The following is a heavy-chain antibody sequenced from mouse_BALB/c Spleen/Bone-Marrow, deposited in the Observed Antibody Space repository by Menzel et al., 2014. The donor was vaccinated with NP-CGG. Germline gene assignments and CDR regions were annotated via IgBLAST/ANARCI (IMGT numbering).Heavy chain of an antibody. J-gene: IGHJ2*01. V-gene: IGHV2-6-7*01. CDR1: GFSLTGYA. Sequence: QVQLQQPGPGLVSPSQSLSITCTVSGFSLTGYALNWVRHPPGKGLEWLGMIWGDGITDYNSALKSRLSISKDNSKSQVFLKMNSLQTDDTARYYCARHHYYGYFDYWGQGTTLTVSS. CDR2: IWGDGIT. CDR3: ARHHYYGYFDY. D-gene: IGHD1-2*01.